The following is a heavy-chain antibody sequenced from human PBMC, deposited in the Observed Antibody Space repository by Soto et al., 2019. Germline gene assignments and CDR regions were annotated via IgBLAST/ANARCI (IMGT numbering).Heavy chain of an antibody. D-gene: IGHD2-21*01. J-gene: IGHJ4*02. CDR3: ARGEGGPRWGSIDY. CDR2: IKPNSGGT. Sequence: QVQLVQSGAEVKKPGASVKVSCKASGYTFTGYYMHWVRQAPGQGLGWMGWIKPNSGGTNYAQKFQGWVTMTRDTSISTAYMELSRLRCDDTAVYYCARGEGGPRWGSIDYWGQGTLVTVSS. CDR1: GYTFTGYY. V-gene: IGHV1-2*04.